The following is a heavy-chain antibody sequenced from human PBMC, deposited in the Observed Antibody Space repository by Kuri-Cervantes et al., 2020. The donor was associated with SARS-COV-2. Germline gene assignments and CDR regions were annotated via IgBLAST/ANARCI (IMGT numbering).Heavy chain of an antibody. J-gene: IGHJ6*03. Sequence: GESLKISCAASGFTVSSNYMGWVRQAPGKGLEWVSVIYSGGSTYYADSVKGRFTISRDNSKNTLYLQMNSLRAEDTAVYYCAREVRTVGYYYYMDVWGKGTTVTVSS. CDR1: GFTVSSNY. D-gene: IGHD4-23*01. CDR2: IYSGGST. CDR3: AREVRTVGYYYYMDV. V-gene: IGHV3-53*01.